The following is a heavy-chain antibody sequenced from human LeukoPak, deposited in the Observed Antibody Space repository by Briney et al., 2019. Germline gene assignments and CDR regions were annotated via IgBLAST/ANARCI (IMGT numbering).Heavy chain of an antibody. Sequence: GGSLRLSCAASGFTFSSYWMSWVCQAPGKGLEWVANIKPDGSEKHYVDSVKGRLTIARDNAKNSLYLQMNSLRAEDTAVYYCARGGYYGSGSYYHDAFDIWGQGTMVTVSS. CDR2: IKPDGSEK. V-gene: IGHV3-7*03. J-gene: IGHJ3*02. CDR1: GFTFSSYW. D-gene: IGHD3-10*01. CDR3: ARGGYYGSGSYYHDAFDI.